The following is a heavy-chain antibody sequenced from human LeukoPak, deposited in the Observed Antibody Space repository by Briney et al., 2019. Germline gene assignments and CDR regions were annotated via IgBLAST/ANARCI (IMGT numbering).Heavy chain of an antibody. D-gene: IGHD2-2*02. V-gene: IGHV3-21*01. J-gene: IGHJ4*02. CDR1: GFTFSSYS. CDR2: ISSSSSYI. CDR3: APEVGYCSSTSCSTDY. Sequence: GGSLRLSCAASGFTFSSYSMNWVRQAPGKGLEWVSSISSSSSYIYYADSVKGRFTISRGNAKNSLYLQMNSLRAEDTAVYYCAPEVGYCSSTSCSTDYWGQGTLVTVSS.